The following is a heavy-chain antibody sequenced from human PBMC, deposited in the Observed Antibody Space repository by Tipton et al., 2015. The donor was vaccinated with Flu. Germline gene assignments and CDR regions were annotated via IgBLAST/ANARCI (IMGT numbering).Heavy chain of an antibody. D-gene: IGHD2-2*02. CDR1: GGSFSGYY. Sequence: LRLSCAVYGGSFSGYYWSWIRQPPGKGLEWIGEINHSGSTNYNPSLKSRVTISVDTSKNQFSLKLSSVTAADTAVYYCARGGSQTRGYCSSTSCYTAYRNWGQGTLVTVSS. V-gene: IGHV4-34*01. CDR2: INHSGST. CDR3: ARGGSQTRGYCSSTSCYTAYRN. J-gene: IGHJ4*02.